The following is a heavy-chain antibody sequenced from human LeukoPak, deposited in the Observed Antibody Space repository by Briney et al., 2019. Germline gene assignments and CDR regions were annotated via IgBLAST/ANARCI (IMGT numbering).Heavy chain of an antibody. V-gene: IGHV3-23*01. D-gene: IGHD3-22*01. CDR2: ISGSGGST. Sequence: PGGSLRLSCAAFGFTFSSYAMSWVRQAPGKGLEWVSAISGSGGSTYYADSVKGRFTISRDNSKNTLYPQMNSLRAEDTALYYCAKSSYYDTSGSYREYYFDYWGQGALVTVSS. CDR3: AKSSYYDTSGSYREYYFDY. J-gene: IGHJ4*02. CDR1: GFTFSSYA.